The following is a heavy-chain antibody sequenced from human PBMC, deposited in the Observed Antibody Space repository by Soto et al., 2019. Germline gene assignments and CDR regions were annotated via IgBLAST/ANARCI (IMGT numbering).Heavy chain of an antibody. D-gene: IGHD3-16*01. Sequence: SETLSLTCTVSGGSISSYYWSWIRQPPGKGLEWIGYIYYSGSTNYNPSLKSRVTISVDTSKNQFSLKLSSVTAADTAVYYCARAWGGVPDYWGQGTLVTVSS. J-gene: IGHJ4*02. V-gene: IGHV4-59*12. CDR3: ARAWGGVPDY. CDR2: IYYSGST. CDR1: GGSISSYY.